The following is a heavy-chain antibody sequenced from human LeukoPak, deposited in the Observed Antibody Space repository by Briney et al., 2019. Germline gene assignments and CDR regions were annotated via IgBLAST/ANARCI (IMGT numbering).Heavy chain of an antibody. CDR2: IYYSGST. CDR1: GGSISSYY. D-gene: IGHD6-13*01. J-gene: IGHJ5*02. CDR3: ARHSSSSWYGWFDP. V-gene: IGHV4-59*08. Sequence: SQPLSLTCPVSGGSISSYYWSWIRQPPGKGLEWIGYIYYSGSTNYNPSLKSRVTISVDTSKNQFSLKLSSVTAADTAEYYCARHSSSSWYGWFDPWGQGTLVTVSS.